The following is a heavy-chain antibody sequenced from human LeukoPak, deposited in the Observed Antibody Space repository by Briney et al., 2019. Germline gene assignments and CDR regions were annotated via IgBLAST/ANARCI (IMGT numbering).Heavy chain of an antibody. CDR3: ARSRYNWNYYFDY. CDR1: GDSISGYC. Sequence: SETLSLTCTVSGDSISGYCWSWIRQPPGKGLEWIGYIYYSGTTNYNPSLNSRVTISVDTSKNEASVKLSSVTAADTAVYYCARSRYNWNYYFDYWGQGTLVTVSS. D-gene: IGHD1-1*01. J-gene: IGHJ4*02. V-gene: IGHV4-59*01. CDR2: IYYSGTT.